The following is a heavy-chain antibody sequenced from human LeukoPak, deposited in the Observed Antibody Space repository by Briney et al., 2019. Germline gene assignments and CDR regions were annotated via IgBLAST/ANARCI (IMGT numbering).Heavy chain of an antibody. CDR2: IRYDGSNK. D-gene: IGHD1-26*01. J-gene: IGHJ4*02. CDR3: ATRSSIVGAKFDY. CDR1: GFTFSSYG. Sequence: GGSLRLSCAASGFTFSSYGMHWVRQAPGKGLEWVAFIRYDGSNKYYADSVKGRFTISRDNSKNTLYLQMNSLRAEDTAVYYCATRSSIVGAKFDYWGQGTLVTVSS. V-gene: IGHV3-30*02.